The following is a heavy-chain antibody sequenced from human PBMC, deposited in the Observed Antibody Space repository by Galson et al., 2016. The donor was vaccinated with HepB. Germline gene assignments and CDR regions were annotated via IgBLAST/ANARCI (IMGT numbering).Heavy chain of an antibody. J-gene: IGHJ6*04. CDR3: VQGSTAPAV. D-gene: IGHD2-2*01. Sequence: WIRQSPSRGLEWLGRTFYRSTWENHYAGSVKNRITISPDTSRNQFSLHLNSVTPDDTAIYYCVQGSTAPAVWGKGTTVTVSS. V-gene: IGHV6-1*01. CDR2: TFYRSTWEN.